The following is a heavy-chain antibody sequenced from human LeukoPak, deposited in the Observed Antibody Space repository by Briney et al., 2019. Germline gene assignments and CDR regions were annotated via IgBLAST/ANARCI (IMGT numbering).Heavy chain of an antibody. V-gene: IGHV4-34*08. CDR3: ATSPRYQYCSGGSCYSHYLDY. CDR2: IDHTGST. CDR1: GETFSGYY. J-gene: IGHJ4*02. Sequence: PSETLSLTCAVHGETFSGYYWNWIPQPPGKGLEWIGEIDHTGSTNYISSLKSRMTISVDTSKNQFSLKLTSVTAADTAVYYCATSPRYQYCSGGSCYSHYLDYWGQGTLVTVSS. D-gene: IGHD2-15*01.